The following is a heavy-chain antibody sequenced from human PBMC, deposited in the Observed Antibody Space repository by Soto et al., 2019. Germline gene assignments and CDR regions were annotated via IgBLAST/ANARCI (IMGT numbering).Heavy chain of an antibody. Sequence: GESLKISCKGSGYSFTSYWIGWVRQMPGKGLEWMGIIYPGDSDTRYSPSFQGQVTISADKSISTAYLQWSSLKASDTAMYYCARPYCSSTSCYAEYFDYWGQGTLVTVSS. CDR3: ARPYCSSTSCYAEYFDY. V-gene: IGHV5-51*01. CDR1: GYSFTSYW. CDR2: IYPGDSDT. D-gene: IGHD2-2*01. J-gene: IGHJ4*02.